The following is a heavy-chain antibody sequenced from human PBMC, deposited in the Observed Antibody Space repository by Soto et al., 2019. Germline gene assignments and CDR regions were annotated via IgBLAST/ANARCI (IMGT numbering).Heavy chain of an antibody. Sequence: QVQLVESGGGLVKPGGSLRLSCAASGFTFSDYYMSWIRQAPGKGLEWVSYISSSSSYTNYADSVKGRFTISRDNAKNSLYLPMNSLRAEDTAVYYCARDLGYGDYYGMDVWGQGTTVPVSS. CDR2: ISSSSSYT. CDR1: GFTFSDYY. V-gene: IGHV3-11*05. CDR3: ARDLGYGDYYGMDV. J-gene: IGHJ6*02. D-gene: IGHD4-17*01.